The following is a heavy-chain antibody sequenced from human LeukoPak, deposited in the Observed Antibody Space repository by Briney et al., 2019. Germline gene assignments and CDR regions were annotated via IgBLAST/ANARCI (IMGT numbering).Heavy chain of an antibody. CDR2: ISDIGSI. J-gene: IGHJ4*02. V-gene: IGHV4-59*08. CDR1: GGSISSYY. Sequence: SETLSLTCTVSGGSISSYYWSWTRHPPGKGLECIAYISDIGSINYNPSRKGRVPIPLDTPKNQFSLKLSPVTAAAPAFYYCAGHHPRNTVDFWGQGTLVTVSS. D-gene: IGHD2-8*02. CDR3: AGHHPRNTVDF.